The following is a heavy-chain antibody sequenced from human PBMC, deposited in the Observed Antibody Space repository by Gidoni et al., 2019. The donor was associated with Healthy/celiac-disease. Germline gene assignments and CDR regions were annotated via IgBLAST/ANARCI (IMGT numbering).Heavy chain of an antibody. Sequence: QVQLQESGPGLVKPSQTLSLTCTVSGGSISSGGYYWSWIRQHPGKGLEWIGYIYYSGSTYYNPSLKSRVTISVDTSKNQFSLKLSSVTAADTAVYYCARMRDYDYVWGSYRSYYFDYWGQGTLVTVSS. D-gene: IGHD3-16*02. CDR1: GGSISSGGYY. CDR2: IYYSGST. CDR3: ARMRDYDYVWGSYRSYYFDY. J-gene: IGHJ4*02. V-gene: IGHV4-31*03.